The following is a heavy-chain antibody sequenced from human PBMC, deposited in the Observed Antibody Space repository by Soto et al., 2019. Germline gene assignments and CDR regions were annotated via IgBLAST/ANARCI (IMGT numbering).Heavy chain of an antibody. CDR2: IIPVFGTA. V-gene: IGHV1-69*12. D-gene: IGHD3-22*01. CDR3: VRGAATNIVVVMYDAFEI. CDR1: GATLNTFINYG. Sequence: QVQLVQSGAEVKKPGSSVKVSCKASGATLNTFINYGITWVRQAPGQGLEWMGGIIPVFGTANYAQKIQGRVTISADESTSTAYMELSSLRSEDTAVYYCVRGAATNIVVVMYDAFEILGQGTMVTVSS. J-gene: IGHJ3*02.